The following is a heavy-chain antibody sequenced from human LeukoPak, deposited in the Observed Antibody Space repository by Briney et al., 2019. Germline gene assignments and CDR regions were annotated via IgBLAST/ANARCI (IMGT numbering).Heavy chain of an antibody. CDR3: ARMDYYGSGTYHSWFDP. J-gene: IGHJ5*02. V-gene: IGHV4-61*02. CDR2: IYAGGKT. D-gene: IGHD3-10*01. CDR1: GDSISTGGYF. Sequence: SETLSLTCTASGDSISTGGYFWSWLRQPAGKGLEWIGRIYAGGKTNYNPSLRSRVTISVNTSRNQFSLKLNSMTAAATPEYYCARMDYYGSGTYHSWFDPWGQRTLVTFSS.